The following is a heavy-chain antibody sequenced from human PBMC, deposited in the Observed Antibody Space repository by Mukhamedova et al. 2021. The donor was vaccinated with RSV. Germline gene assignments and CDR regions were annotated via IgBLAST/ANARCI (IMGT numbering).Heavy chain of an antibody. J-gene: IGHJ4*02. CDR3: TRDDGGSYHPFDC. D-gene: IGHD1-26*01. V-gene: IGHV3-49*02. Sequence: ASVKGRFTISRDDSKSIAYLQMNSLKTEDTAVYYCTRDDGGSYHPFDCSGQGTLVTVSS.